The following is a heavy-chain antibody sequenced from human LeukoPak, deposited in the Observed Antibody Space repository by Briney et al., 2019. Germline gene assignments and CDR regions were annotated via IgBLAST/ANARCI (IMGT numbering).Heavy chain of an antibody. CDR1: GYTFTSYG. CDR2: ISAYNGNT. J-gene: IGHJ5*02. D-gene: IGHD4-17*01. V-gene: IGHV1-18*01. CDR3: ARVGGYGDYPPAVGNWFDP. Sequence: ASVKVSCKASGYTFTSYGISWVRQAPGQGLEWMGWISAYNGNTNYAQKLQGRVTMTTDTSTSTAYMELRSLRSDDTAVYYCARVGGYGDYPPAVGNWFDPWGQGTLVTVSS.